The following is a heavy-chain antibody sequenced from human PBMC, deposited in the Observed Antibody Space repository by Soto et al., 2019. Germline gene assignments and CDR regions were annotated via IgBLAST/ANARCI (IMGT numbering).Heavy chain of an antibody. CDR1: GGSISSSSYY. V-gene: IGHV4-39*02. D-gene: IGHD3-16*01. Sequence: SETLSLTCTVSGGSISSSSYYWGWIRQPPVKGLEWIGSIYYSGSTYYNPSLKSRVTISVDTSKNQFSLKLSSVTAADTAVYYCAREFLGVAARYGVDVWGQGTTVTVSS. CDR3: AREFLGVAARYGVDV. J-gene: IGHJ6*02. CDR2: IYYSGST.